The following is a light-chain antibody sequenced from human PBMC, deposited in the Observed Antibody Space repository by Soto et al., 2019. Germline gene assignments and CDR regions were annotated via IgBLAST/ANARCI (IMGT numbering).Light chain of an antibody. V-gene: IGKV1-39*01. Sequence: DIQMTQSPSSLSAPVGDRVTITCRASQSISSSLNWFQQKVGKAPKLLIYAASSLQSGVPSRFSGSGSGTDFTLTISSLQPEDFATYYCQQSYNTPWTFGQGTKVEVK. CDR2: AAS. CDR3: QQSYNTPWT. J-gene: IGKJ1*01. CDR1: QSISSS.